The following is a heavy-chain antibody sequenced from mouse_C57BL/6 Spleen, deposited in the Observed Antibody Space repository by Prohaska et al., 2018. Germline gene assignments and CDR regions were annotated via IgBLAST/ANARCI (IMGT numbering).Heavy chain of an antibody. CDR3: TRGPSANWDGAWFAY. CDR1: GFTFSSYA. J-gene: IGHJ3*01. Sequence: DVKLVESGEGLVKPGGSLKLSCAASGFTFSSYAMSWVRQTPEKRLEWVAYISSGGDYIYYADTVKGRFTISRDNARNTLYLQMSSLKSEDTAMYYCTRGPSANWDGAWFAYWGQGTLVTVSA. D-gene: IGHD4-1*01. V-gene: IGHV5-9-1*02. CDR2: ISSGGDYI.